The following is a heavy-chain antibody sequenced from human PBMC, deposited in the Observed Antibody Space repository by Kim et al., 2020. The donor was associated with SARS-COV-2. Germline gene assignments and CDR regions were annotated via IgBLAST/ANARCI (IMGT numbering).Heavy chain of an antibody. CDR2: IYYSGST. D-gene: IGHD6-19*01. J-gene: IGHJ4*02. CDR3: ATRYSSGCYDDDY. Sequence: SETLSLTCTVSGGSVSSGCYYWSWIRQPPGQGLEWIGYIYYSGSTNYNPSLKSRVTISVDTSKNQSSLKLSSVTAADTAVYYCATRYSSGCYDDDYWGQGTLVTVSS. V-gene: IGHV4-61*01. CDR1: GGSVSSGCYY.